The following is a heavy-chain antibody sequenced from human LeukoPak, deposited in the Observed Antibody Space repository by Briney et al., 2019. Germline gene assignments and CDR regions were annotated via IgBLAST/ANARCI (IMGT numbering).Heavy chain of an antibody. CDR3: ARDSSSWYSYYYYMDV. CDR1: GFTFSSYS. Sequence: GGSLRLSCAASGFTFSSYSMNWVRQAPGKGLEWVSSISSSSSYIYYADSVKGRFTISRDNAKNSLYLQMNSLRAEDTAVYYCARDSSSWYSYYYYMDVWGKGTTVTVSS. CDR2: ISSSSSYI. V-gene: IGHV3-21*01. J-gene: IGHJ6*03. D-gene: IGHD6-13*01.